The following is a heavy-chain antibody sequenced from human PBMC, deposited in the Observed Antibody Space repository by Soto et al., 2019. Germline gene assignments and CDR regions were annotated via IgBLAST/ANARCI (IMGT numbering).Heavy chain of an antibody. D-gene: IGHD5-18*01. J-gene: IGHJ6*03. V-gene: IGHV3-74*01. CDR3: ARVGAMAGTYYYYYYMDV. Sequence: GGSLRLSCAASGFTFSYYWMHWVRQAPGKGLVWVARINSDGSNTTYADSVKGRFTLSRDNAKNMLYLQMNSLRAEDTAVYYCARVGAMAGTYYYYYYMDVWGKGTTVTVSS. CDR1: GFTFSYYW. CDR2: INSDGSNT.